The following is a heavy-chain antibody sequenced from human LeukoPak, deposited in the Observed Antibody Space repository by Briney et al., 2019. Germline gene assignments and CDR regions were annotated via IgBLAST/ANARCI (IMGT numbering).Heavy chain of an antibody. Sequence: SETLSLTCAVYGGSFSGNYWSWIRQPPGKGLEWIGEINHSGSTNYNPSLKSRVTISVDTSKNQFSLTLSSVTAADTAVYYCARVGDSSGYYYGITEYFQHWGQGTLVTVSS. CDR2: INHSGST. D-gene: IGHD3-22*01. J-gene: IGHJ1*01. CDR1: GGSFSGNY. V-gene: IGHV4-34*01. CDR3: ARVGDSSGYYYGITEYFQH.